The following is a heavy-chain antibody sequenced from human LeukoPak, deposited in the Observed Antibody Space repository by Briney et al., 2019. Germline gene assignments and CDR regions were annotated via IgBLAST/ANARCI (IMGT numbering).Heavy chain of an antibody. V-gene: IGHV1-69*04. CDR3: ASEAPGSIYSAAAGTPHLNAFDI. Sequence: SVKVSCKASGGTFSSYAISWVRQAPGQGLEWMGRIIPILGIANYAQKFQGRVTITTDESTSTAYMELSSLRSEDTAVYYCASEAPGSIYSAAAGTPHLNAFDIWGQGTMVTVSS. J-gene: IGHJ3*02. CDR1: GGTFSSYA. D-gene: IGHD6-13*01. CDR2: IIPILGIA.